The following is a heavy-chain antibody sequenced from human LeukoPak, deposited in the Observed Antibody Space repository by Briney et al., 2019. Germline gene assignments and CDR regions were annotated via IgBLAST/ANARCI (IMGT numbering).Heavy chain of an antibody. CDR1: GFTRRNYS. CDR3: ARDLYYDGSGGDL. Sequence: GGTLGLFCAASGFTRRNYSMNWVRRAPGKGLEWGSSISSSSSYIYYADSMKGRFTISRDNAKNSLYLQMNSLRAEDTAVYYCARDLYYDGSGGDLWGRGTLVTVSS. V-gene: IGHV3-21*06. J-gene: IGHJ2*01. D-gene: IGHD3-22*01. CDR2: ISSSSSYI.